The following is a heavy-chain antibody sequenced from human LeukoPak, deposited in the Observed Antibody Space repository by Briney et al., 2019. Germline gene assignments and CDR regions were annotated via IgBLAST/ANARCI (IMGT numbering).Heavy chain of an antibody. CDR2: VNPDSVGS. V-gene: IGHV1-2*02. CDR3: ARVSWPTGGLGY. CDR1: GDSFTDYY. J-gene: IGHJ4*02. Sequence: ASVKVSSEASGDSFTDYYIQWVRQGPGQGRECRGWVNPDSVGSICAQRFQGRVTLTRDTSINTAYMELTSLKSDDTALYFCARVSWPTGGLGYWGQGTLVTVSS. D-gene: IGHD2-8*02.